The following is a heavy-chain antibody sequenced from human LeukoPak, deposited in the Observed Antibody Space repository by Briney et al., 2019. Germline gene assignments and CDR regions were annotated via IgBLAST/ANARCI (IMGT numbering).Heavy chain of an antibody. CDR1: GGSFSGYY. Sequence: SETLSLTCAVYGGSFSGYYWSWIRQPPGKGLEWIGEINHSGSTNYNPSLKSRVTISVDTSKNQFPLKLSSVTAADTAVYYCARKGRVARYYFDYWGQGTLVTVSS. CDR2: INHSGST. CDR3: ARKGRVARYYFDY. D-gene: IGHD2-15*01. J-gene: IGHJ4*02. V-gene: IGHV4-34*01.